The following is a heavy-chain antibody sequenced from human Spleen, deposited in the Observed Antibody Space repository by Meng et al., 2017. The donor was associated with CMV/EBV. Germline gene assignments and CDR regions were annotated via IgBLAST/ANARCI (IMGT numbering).Heavy chain of an antibody. V-gene: IGHV1-18*01. J-gene: IGHJ4*02. CDR2: ISAYNGNT. Sequence: GYSFTSYGIIWLRQAPRQGLEWMGWISAYNGNTNYVQKFQGRVAMTTDTYTSTAYMELRSLRSDDTAVYYCVRGSPLTGDVLTGYYYWGQGTLVTVSS. CDR3: VRGSPLTGDVLTGYYY. CDR1: GYSFTSYG. D-gene: IGHD3-9*01.